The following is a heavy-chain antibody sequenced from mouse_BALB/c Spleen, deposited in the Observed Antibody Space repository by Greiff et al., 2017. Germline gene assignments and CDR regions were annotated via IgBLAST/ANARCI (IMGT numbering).Heavy chain of an antibody. J-gene: IGHJ2*01. CDR3: ARSRSSYGLGY. CDR2: INPSTGYT. D-gene: IGHD1-1*01. CDR1: GYTFTSYW. Sequence: QVHVKQSGAELAKPGASVKMSCKASGYTFTSYWMHWVKQRPGQGLEWIGYINPSTGYTEYNQKFKDKATLTADKSSSTAYMQLSSLTSEDSAVYYCARSRSSYGLGYWGQGTTLTVSS. V-gene: IGHV1-7*01.